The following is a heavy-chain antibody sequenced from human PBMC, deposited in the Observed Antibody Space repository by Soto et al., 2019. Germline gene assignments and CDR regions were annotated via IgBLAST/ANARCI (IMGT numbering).Heavy chain of an antibody. CDR3: AREGPAPYYYSGMDV. CDR1: GYSFTTYG. Sequence: QVQLVQSGGEVKKPGASVKVSCKTSGYSFTTYGISWVRQAPGQGLEWMGWISAYNGNTNHAQKLQGRVTMTTDTSTSTAYMELRSIRSDDTALYYFAREGPAPYYYSGMDVWGQGSTVTVSS. J-gene: IGHJ6*02. V-gene: IGHV1-18*01. CDR2: ISAYNGNT.